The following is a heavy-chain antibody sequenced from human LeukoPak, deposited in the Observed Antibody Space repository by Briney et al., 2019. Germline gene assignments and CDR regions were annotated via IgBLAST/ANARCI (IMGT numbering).Heavy chain of an antibody. CDR2: TYYRSKWYN. J-gene: IGHJ4*02. V-gene: IGHV6-1*01. D-gene: IGHD3-10*01. Sequence: SQTLSLTCAISGDSVSSNSASWNWIRQSPSRGLEWLGRTYYRSKWYNDYALSVKSRITVNPDASKNQFSLQLNSVTPEDTAAYYCARVQDRVFDYWGQGTLVTVSS. CDR1: GDSVSSNSAS. CDR3: ARVQDRVFDY.